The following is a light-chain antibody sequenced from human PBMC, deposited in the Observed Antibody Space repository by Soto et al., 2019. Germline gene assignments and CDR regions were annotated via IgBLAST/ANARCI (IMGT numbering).Light chain of an antibody. Sequence: EIVLTQSPGTLSLSPGERATLSCRASQSVSNNYLAWYQQKPGQAPRLLIYGASNRATGIPDRFSGSGSGTDFTLTISSLQPEYAATYYCQMYNTAPYTFGQGTRLEIK. CDR1: QSVSNNY. V-gene: IGKV3-20*01. CDR3: QMYNTAPYT. CDR2: GAS. J-gene: IGKJ5*01.